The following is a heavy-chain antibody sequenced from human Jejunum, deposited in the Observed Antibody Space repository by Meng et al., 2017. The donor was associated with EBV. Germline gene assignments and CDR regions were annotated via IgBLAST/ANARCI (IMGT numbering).Heavy chain of an antibody. CDR2: INIDGSKT. CDR3: AKYIEISTPHFDS. CDR1: GFSFSNYY. D-gene: IGHD2-15*01. J-gene: IGHJ4*02. V-gene: IGHV3-74*01. Sequence: EXQLVEXXXGFVQPGXSLRRSCAASGFSFSNYYMHWVRQAPGKGLVWVSRINIDGSKTNHADSVKGRFTISRDNAKNTLYLQMNSLRAEDTAVYYCAKYIEISTPHFDSWGQGPLVTVAS.